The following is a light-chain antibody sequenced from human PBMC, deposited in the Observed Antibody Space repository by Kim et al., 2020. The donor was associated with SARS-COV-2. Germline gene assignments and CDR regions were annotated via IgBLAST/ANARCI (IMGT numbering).Light chain of an antibody. CDR1: QGINSR. CDR3: QQAYSFPYT. CDR2: AAS. Sequence: DIQMTQSPSSVSASVGDRVTITCRASQGINSRLVWYQQKPGQAPKLLIFAASSLESGVPSRFSGSESGTDFALTISNLQPEDFVSYYCQQAYSFPYTFGQGNKLEI. J-gene: IGKJ2*01. V-gene: IGKV1-12*01.